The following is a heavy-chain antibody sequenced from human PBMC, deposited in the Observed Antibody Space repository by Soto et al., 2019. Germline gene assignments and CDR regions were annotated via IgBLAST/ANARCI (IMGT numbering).Heavy chain of an antibody. D-gene: IGHD6-19*01. Sequence: QVQLVQSGAEVKKPGASVKVSCKASGYTFHSYGISWVRQAPGQGLEWMGTISGYNGNTNYAQKHQGKVTMTTDTSTRTAYMELRSLRSDDTALYYCASEISSGWANGFDPWCQGTLGSVSS. CDR1: GYTFHSYG. CDR2: ISGYNGNT. CDR3: ASEISSGWANGFDP. J-gene: IGHJ5*02. V-gene: IGHV1-18*04.